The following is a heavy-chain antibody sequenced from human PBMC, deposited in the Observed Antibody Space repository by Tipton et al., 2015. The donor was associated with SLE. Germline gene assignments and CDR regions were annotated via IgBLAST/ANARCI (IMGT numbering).Heavy chain of an antibody. J-gene: IGHJ6*04. Sequence: TLSLTCTVSGGSVSSGSYYWSWIRQPPGKGLEWIGYIYYSGSTNYNPSLKSRVTISVDTSKKQFSLKLSSVTAADTAVYYCARGLLPLDVWGKGTTVTVSS. CDR1: GGSVSSGSYY. CDR2: IYYSGST. V-gene: IGHV4-61*01. CDR3: ARGLLPLDV.